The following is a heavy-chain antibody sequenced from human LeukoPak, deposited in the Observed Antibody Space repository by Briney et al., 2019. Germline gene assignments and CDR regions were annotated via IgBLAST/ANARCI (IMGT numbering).Heavy chain of an antibody. Sequence: SVKVSCKASGYTFSSYDINWVRQAPGQGLEWMGGIIPIFGTANYAQKFQGRVTITTDESTSTAYMELSSLRSEDTAVYYCARGPYQLPYYYYMDVWGKGTTVTVSS. V-gene: IGHV1-69*05. CDR1: GYTFSSYD. J-gene: IGHJ6*03. D-gene: IGHD2-2*01. CDR3: ARGPYQLPYYYYMDV. CDR2: IIPIFGTA.